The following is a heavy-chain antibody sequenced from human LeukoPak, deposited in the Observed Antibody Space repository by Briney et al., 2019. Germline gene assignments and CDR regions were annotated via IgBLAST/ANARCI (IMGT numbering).Heavy chain of an antibody. V-gene: IGHV1-46*01. CDR1: GGTFSSYA. CDR3: ARTITMVRGVIIKPLAY. Sequence: ASVKVSCKASGGTFSSYAISWVRQAPGQGLEWMGIINPSGGSTSYAQKFQGRVTMTRDTSTSTVYMELSSLRSEDTAVYYCARTITMVRGVIIKPLAYWGQGTLVTVSS. CDR2: INPSGGST. D-gene: IGHD3-10*01. J-gene: IGHJ4*02.